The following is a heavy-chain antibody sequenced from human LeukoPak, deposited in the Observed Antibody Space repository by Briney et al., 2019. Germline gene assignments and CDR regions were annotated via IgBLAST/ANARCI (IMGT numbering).Heavy chain of an antibody. V-gene: IGHV4-39*07. D-gene: IGHD3-9*01. Sequence: SETLSLTCTVSGSSISSSSYYWGWIRQPPGKGLEWIGSIYYSGSTYYNPSLKSRVTISVDTSKNQFSLKLSSVTAADTAVYYCARGPPGYDILTGSNKLTDYWGQGTLVTVSS. J-gene: IGHJ4*02. CDR2: IYYSGST. CDR1: GSSISSSSYY. CDR3: ARGPPGYDILTGSNKLTDY.